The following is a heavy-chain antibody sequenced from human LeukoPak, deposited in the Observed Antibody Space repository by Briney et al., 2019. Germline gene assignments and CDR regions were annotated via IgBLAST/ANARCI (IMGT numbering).Heavy chain of an antibody. CDR2: IYPGDSDT. Sequence: HGESLKISIKGSGYSFTSYWIGWVRQMPGKGLEWMGIIYPGDSDTRYSPSFQGQVTISADKSISTAYLQWSSLKASDTAMYYCARQVASIDSDAFDIWGQGTMVTVSS. CDR3: ARQVASIDSDAFDI. V-gene: IGHV5-51*01. CDR1: GYSFTSYW. J-gene: IGHJ3*02. D-gene: IGHD2-15*01.